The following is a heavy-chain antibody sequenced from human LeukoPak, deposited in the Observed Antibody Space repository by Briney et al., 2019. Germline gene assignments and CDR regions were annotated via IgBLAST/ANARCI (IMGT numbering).Heavy chain of an antibody. J-gene: IGHJ4*02. CDR2: ISGSGGST. V-gene: IGHV3-23*01. Sequence: GGSLRLSCGASGLTVSSYAMSWVRQAPGKGLEWVSAISGSGGSTYYADSVKGRFTISRDNSKNTLYLQMNSLRAEDTAVYYCAKDPLSNEWLVRLFDYWGQGTLVTVSS. CDR1: GLTVSSYA. D-gene: IGHD6-19*01. CDR3: AKDPLSNEWLVRLFDY.